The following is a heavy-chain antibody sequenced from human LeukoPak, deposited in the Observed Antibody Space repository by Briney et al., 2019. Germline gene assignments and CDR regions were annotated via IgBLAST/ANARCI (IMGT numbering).Heavy chain of an antibody. CDR1: GFTFSSYW. J-gene: IGHJ4*02. CDR2: ISSGSEK. Sequence: PGGSLRLSCAASGFTFSSYWMSWVRQAPGKGLEWVALISSGSEKYYADSVKGRFTISRDNSKNMLYLQMNSLRADDTAVYYCARDLELSAVYYFDSWGQGTLVIVSS. CDR3: ARDLELSAVYYFDS. D-gene: IGHD3-3*01. V-gene: IGHV3-30*03.